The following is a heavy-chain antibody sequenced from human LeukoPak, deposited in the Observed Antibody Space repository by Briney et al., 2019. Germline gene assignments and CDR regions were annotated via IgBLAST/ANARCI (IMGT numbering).Heavy chain of an antibody. Sequence: GGSPRLSCAASGLTVSSNYMSWVRQAPGKGLEWVSAVYINGSTYYADSVKGRFIISRNNSKNTLYLQMNSLRAEDTAVYYCARDWSYRCFDYWGQGTLVTVSS. D-gene: IGHD3-10*01. CDR3: ARDWSYRCFDY. CDR2: VYINGST. CDR1: GLTVSSNY. J-gene: IGHJ4*02. V-gene: IGHV3-53*01.